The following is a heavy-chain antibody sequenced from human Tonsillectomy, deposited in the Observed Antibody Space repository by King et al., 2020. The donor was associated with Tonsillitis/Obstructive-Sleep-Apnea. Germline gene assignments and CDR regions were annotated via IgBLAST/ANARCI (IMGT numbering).Heavy chain of an antibody. CDR2: ISWNSGSI. CDR3: AKGGVYHYYYYMDV. D-gene: IGHD3-16*01. Sequence: QLVQSGGGLVQPGRSLRLSCAASGFTFDDYAMHWVRQAPGKGLEWVSGISWNSGSIGYADSVEGRFTISRDNAKSSLYLQMNSLRAEDTALYYCAKGGVYHYYYYMDVWGKGTTVTVSS. CDR1: GFTFDDYA. V-gene: IGHV3-9*01. J-gene: IGHJ6*03.